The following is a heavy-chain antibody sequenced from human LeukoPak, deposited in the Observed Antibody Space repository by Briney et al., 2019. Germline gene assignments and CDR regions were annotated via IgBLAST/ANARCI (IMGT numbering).Heavy chain of an antibody. CDR1: GFTFSSYA. Sequence: PGRSLRLSCAASGFTFSSYAMHWVRQAPGKGLEWVAVISYDGSNKYYADSVKGRFTISRDNSKSTLYPQMNSLRAEDTAVYYCARGRVILKDAFDYWGQGTLVTVSS. D-gene: IGHD2/OR15-2a*01. CDR2: ISYDGSNK. J-gene: IGHJ4*02. V-gene: IGHV3-30-3*01. CDR3: ARGRVILKDAFDY.